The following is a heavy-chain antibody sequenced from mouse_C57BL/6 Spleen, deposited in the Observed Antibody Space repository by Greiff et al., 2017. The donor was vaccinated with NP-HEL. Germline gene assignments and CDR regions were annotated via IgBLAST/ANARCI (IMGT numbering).Heavy chain of an antibody. V-gene: IGHV5-4*01. J-gene: IGHJ1*03. CDR2: ISDGGSYT. CDR3: ARAPFTTVVGPWYFDV. D-gene: IGHD1-1*01. CDR1: GFTFSSYA. Sequence: VQLKESGGGLVKPGGSLKLSCAASGFTFSSYAMSWVRQTPEKRLEWVATISDGGSYTYYPDNVKGRFTISRDNAKNNLYLQMSHLKSEDTAMYYCARAPFTTVVGPWYFDVWGTGTTVTVSS.